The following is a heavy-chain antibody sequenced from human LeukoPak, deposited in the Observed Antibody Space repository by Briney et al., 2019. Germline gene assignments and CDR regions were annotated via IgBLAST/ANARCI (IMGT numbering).Heavy chain of an antibody. CDR3: AKSRRAYCSGGSYFGLWDY. Sequence: PGGSLRLSCAASGFTFSTYWMHWVRQAPGKGLVWVSRINSDESSTTYADSVKGRFTISRDNAKNTLYLQMNSLRAEDTAVYYCAKSRRAYCSGGSYFGLWDYWGQGTLVTVSS. V-gene: IGHV3-74*01. D-gene: IGHD2-15*01. CDR1: GFTFSTYW. CDR2: INSDESST. J-gene: IGHJ4*02.